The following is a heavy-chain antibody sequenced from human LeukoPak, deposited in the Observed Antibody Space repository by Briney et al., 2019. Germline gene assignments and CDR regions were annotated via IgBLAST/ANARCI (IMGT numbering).Heavy chain of an antibody. CDR2: ISWNSGSI. CDR1: GFTFDDYA. V-gene: IGHV3-9*01. J-gene: IGHJ4*02. CDR3: AREDGDATPDY. Sequence: TGGSLRLSCAASGFTFDDYAMNWVRQAPGKGLEWVSGISWNSGSIGYADSVKGRFTISRDNAKNSLYLQMNSLRAEDTAVYYCAREDGDATPDYWGQGTLVTVSS. D-gene: IGHD4-17*01.